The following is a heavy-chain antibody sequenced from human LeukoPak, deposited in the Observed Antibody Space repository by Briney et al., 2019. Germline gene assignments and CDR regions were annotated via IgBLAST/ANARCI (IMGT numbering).Heavy chain of an antibody. CDR1: GGSISSGGYY. CDR2: IYYSGST. V-gene: IGHV4-31*03. D-gene: IGHD3-22*01. J-gene: IGHJ3*02. CDR3: ARDRPNYYDSSGSAFDI. Sequence: SETLSLTCTVSGGSISSGGYYWSWIRQHPGKGLEWIGYIYYSGSTYCNPSLKSRVTISVDTSKNQFSLKLSSVTAADTAVYYCARDRPNYYDSSGSAFDIWGQGTMVTVSS.